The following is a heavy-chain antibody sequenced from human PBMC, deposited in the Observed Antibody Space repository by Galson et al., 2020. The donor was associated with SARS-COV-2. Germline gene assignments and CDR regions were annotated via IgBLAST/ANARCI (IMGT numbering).Heavy chain of an antibody. J-gene: IGHJ3*01. CDR3: AKDRFPAGDGDDEAFDV. CDR1: GFTFSNYV. V-gene: IGHV3-23*01. CDR2: ISGSGGVRT. D-gene: IGHD2-21*01. Sequence: GGSLRLSCAGSGFTFSNYVMSWVRQAPGKGLEWVSAISGSGGVRTSYADSVRGRFTISRDNSKKTLFLQMNSLRAEDTAVYYCAKDRFPAGDGDDEAFDVWGQGTMVTVSS.